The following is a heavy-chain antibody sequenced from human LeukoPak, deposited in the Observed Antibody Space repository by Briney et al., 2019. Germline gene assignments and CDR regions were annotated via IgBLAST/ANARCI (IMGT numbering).Heavy chain of an antibody. CDR3: ARDVKWELVRWFDP. D-gene: IGHD1-26*01. V-gene: IGHV4-4*07. Sequence: SETLSLTCTVSGGSISSYYWSWIRQPAGKGLEWIGRIYTSGSTNYNPSLKSRVTMSVETSKNQFSLKLSSVTAADTAVYYCARDVKWELVRWFDPWGQGTLVTVSS. J-gene: IGHJ5*02. CDR1: GGSISSYY. CDR2: IYTSGST.